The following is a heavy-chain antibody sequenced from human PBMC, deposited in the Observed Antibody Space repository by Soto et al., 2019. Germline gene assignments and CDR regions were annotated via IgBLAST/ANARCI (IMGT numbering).Heavy chain of an antibody. CDR1: GYTFTSYG. D-gene: IGHD3-3*01. CDR3: ATTPNYDFWSGYWRPCYYYGIAV. CDR2: ISAYNGNT. J-gene: IGHJ6*02. Sequence: QVQLVQSGAEVKKPGASVKVSCKASGYTFTSYGISWVRQAPGQGLEWMGWISAYNGNTNYAQKLQGRVTMTTDTSTSTVYMELRSLRSDDTAVYYCATTPNYDFWSGYWRPCYYYGIAVWGQGTTVTVSS. V-gene: IGHV1-18*01.